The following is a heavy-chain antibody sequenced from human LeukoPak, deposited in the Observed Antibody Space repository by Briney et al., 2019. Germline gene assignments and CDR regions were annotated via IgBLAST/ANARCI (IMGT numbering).Heavy chain of an antibody. V-gene: IGHV3-48*03. CDR3: AREIWFGELLNDY. D-gene: IGHD3-10*01. CDR2: ISSSGSTI. J-gene: IGHJ4*02. CDR1: GFTFSSYE. Sequence: GGSLRLSCAASGFTFSSYEMNWVRQAPGKGLEWVSYISSSGSTIYYADSVKGRFTISRDNAKNSLYLQMNSLRAEDTAVYYCAREIWFGELLNDYWGQGTLVTVSS.